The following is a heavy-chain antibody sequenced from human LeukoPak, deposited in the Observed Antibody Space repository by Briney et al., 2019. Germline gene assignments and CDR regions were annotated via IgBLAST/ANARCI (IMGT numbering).Heavy chain of an antibody. CDR3: ARRRAVAGPFDY. J-gene: IGHJ4*02. V-gene: IGHV5-51*01. D-gene: IGHD6-19*01. CDR2: IYPGDSDT. Sequence: GESLKISCKGSGYSFTSYWTGWVRQMPGEGLEWMEIIYPGDSDTRYSPSFQGQVTISADKSISTAYLQWSSLKASDTAMYYCARRRAVAGPFDYWGQGTLVTVSS. CDR1: GYSFTSYW.